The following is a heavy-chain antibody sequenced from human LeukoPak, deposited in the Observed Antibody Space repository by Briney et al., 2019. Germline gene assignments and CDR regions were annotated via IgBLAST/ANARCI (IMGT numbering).Heavy chain of an antibody. Sequence: XRLSCAXSGFTFSSYSMNWVRQAPGKGLEWVSSISSSSSYIYYADSVKGRFTISRDNAKNSLYLQMNSLRAEDTAVYYCARVGYYGSGSNFDYWGQGTLVTVSS. CDR3: ARVGYYGSGSNFDY. D-gene: IGHD3-10*01. V-gene: IGHV3-21*01. J-gene: IGHJ4*02. CDR1: GFTFSSYS. CDR2: ISSSSSYI.